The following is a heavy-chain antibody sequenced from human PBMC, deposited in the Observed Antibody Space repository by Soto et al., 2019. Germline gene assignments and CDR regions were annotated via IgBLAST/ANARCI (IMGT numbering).Heavy chain of an antibody. D-gene: IGHD1-1*01. J-gene: IGHJ6*02. CDR1: GFSLSSYS. V-gene: IGHV3-21*01. Sequence: GGSLRLSCTASGFSLSSYSMNWVRQAPGKGLEWVSSISSSSSYIYYGDSVKGRFTISRDNAKNSLYLQMNSLRAEDTAVYFYGRGFVSVTTAGYYYYGMEVGGRGTPATASS. CDR2: ISSSSSYI. CDR3: GRGFVSVTTAGYYYYGMEV.